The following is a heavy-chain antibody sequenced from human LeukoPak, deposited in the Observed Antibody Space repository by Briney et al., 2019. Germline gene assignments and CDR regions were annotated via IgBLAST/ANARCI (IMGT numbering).Heavy chain of an antibody. D-gene: IGHD2/OR15-2a*01. CDR2: IYHSRYT. J-gene: IGHJ4*02. CDR3: ARIRCSPTDNTCYNY. V-gene: IGHV4-34*01. Sequence: SEALSLTCAVHGVSFSGNYWSWIRQSPEKGLEWIGEIYHSRYTTYNPSLKSRVTISADTSENQLSLRLTSVTAADTALYYCARIRCSPTDNTCYNYWGQATLVTVSS. CDR1: GVSFSGNY.